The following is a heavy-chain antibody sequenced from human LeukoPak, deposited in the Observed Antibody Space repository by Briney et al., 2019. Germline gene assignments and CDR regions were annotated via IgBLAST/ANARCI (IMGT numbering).Heavy chain of an antibody. V-gene: IGHV4-39*07. Sequence: SETLSLTCTVSGGSISTSNYYWGWIRQPPGKGLEWIGNIFYSGITYYNPSLKSRVTISLDTSKNQFSLRLSSVTAADTAVYYCARVWGYLNWFDPWGQGTLVTVSS. J-gene: IGHJ5*02. CDR3: ARVWGYLNWFDP. D-gene: IGHD7-27*01. CDR1: GGSISTSNYY. CDR2: IFYSGIT.